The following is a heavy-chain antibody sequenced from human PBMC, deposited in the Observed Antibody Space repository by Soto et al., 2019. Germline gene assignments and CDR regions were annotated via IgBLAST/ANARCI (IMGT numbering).Heavy chain of an antibody. CDR3: ARGSRYCSSTSCYGRSIWFDP. Sequence: SETLSLTCAVYGGSFSGYYWSWIRQPPGKGLEWIGEINHSGSTNYNPSLKSRVTISVDTSKNQFSLKLSSVTAADTAVYYCARGSRYCSSTSCYGRSIWFDPWGQGTLVTVSS. D-gene: IGHD2-2*01. V-gene: IGHV4-34*01. CDR2: INHSGST. J-gene: IGHJ5*02. CDR1: GGSFSGYY.